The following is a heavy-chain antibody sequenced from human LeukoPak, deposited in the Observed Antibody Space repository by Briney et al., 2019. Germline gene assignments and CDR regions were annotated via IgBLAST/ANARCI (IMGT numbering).Heavy chain of an antibody. CDR3: ARRERGSCYPCRPDYYYYMDV. V-gene: IGHV1-69*01. D-gene: IGHD2-2*01. CDR2: IIPIFGTA. CDR1: GGTFSSYA. Sequence: SVKLSCKASGGTFSSYAISWVRQAPGQGLEWMGGIIPIFGTANYAQKFQGRVTITADESTTTAYMELSSLRSEDTAVYSCARRERGSCYPCRPDYYYYMDVWGKGTTVTVSS. J-gene: IGHJ6*03.